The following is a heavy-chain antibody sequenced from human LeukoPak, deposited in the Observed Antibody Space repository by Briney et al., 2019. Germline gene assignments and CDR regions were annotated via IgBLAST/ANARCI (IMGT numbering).Heavy chain of an antibody. CDR2: VSGSGGIT. CDR3: AKTTAGNSSGRNPGWPVDY. D-gene: IGHD6-19*01. Sequence: PGGSLRLSCAASGFTFNSYAMTWVRQAPGKGLEWVSHVSGSGGITYYADSEKGRFTIFRDNSKDTLYLQMNSLRAEDTAVYYCAKTTAGNSSGRNPGWPVDYWGQGTLVTVSS. J-gene: IGHJ4*02. CDR1: GFTFNSYA. V-gene: IGHV3-23*01.